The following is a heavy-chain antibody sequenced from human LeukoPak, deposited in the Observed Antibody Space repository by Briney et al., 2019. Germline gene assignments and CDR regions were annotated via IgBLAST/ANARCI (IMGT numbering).Heavy chain of an antibody. Sequence: GGSLRRSCAASGFTFSSYAMHWVRQAPGKGLEYVSAISSNGGSTYYANSVKGRFTISRDNSKNTLYLQMGSLRAEDMAVYYCARDYCSSTSCYFDYWGQGTLVTVSS. CDR1: GFTFSSYA. D-gene: IGHD2-2*01. CDR3: ARDYCSSTSCYFDY. V-gene: IGHV3-64*01. J-gene: IGHJ4*02. CDR2: ISSNGGST.